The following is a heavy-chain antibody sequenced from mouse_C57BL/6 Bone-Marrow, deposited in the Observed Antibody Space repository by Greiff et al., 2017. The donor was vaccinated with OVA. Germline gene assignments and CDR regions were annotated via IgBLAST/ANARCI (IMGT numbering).Heavy chain of an antibody. V-gene: IGHV1-69*01. CDR2: IDPSDSYT. J-gene: IGHJ2*01. Sequence: QVQLKQPGAELVMPGASVKLSCKASGYTFTSYWMHWVKQRPGQGLEWIGEIDPSDSYTNYNQKFKGKSTLTVDKSSSTAYMQLSSRTSEDSAVYYCARDRSSGLFDYWGQGTTLTVSS. CDR1: GYTFTSYW. CDR3: ARDRSSGLFDY. D-gene: IGHD3-2*02.